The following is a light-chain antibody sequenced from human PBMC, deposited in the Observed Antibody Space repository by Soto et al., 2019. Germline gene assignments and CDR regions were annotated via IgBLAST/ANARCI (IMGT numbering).Light chain of an antibody. Sequence: QSVLAQPAFVSGSPGQSITISCTGTSSDVGGYNYVSWYQNPPGQAPKLMISEVRNRPSGVSNSFSGSNSGNTASLTISGLQAEDEADCYCSSHTSTSTRVFGTGTKVTVL. CDR3: SSHTSTSTRV. CDR1: SSDVGGYNY. V-gene: IGLV2-14*01. CDR2: EVR. J-gene: IGLJ1*01.